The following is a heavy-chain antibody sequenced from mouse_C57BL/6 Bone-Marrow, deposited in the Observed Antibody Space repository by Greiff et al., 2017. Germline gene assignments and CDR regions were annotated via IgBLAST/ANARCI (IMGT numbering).Heavy chain of an antibody. CDR2: ISSGGSYT. V-gene: IGHV5-6-4*01. D-gene: IGHD2-4*01. J-gene: IGHJ4*01. CDR1: GFTFSSYT. CDR3: TRDLDYDGYAMDY. Sequence: EVKLEESGGGLVKPGGSLKLSCAASGFTFSSYTMSWVRQTPEKRLEWVATISSGGSYTYYPDSVKGRFTISRDNAKNTLYLQMSSLKSEDTAMYYGTRDLDYDGYAMDYWGQGTSVTVSS.